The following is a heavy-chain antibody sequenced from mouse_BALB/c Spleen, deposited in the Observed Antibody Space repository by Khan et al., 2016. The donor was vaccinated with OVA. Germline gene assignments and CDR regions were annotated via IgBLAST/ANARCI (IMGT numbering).Heavy chain of an antibody. CDR3: ARVGYNGTMDS. Sequence: VQLQESGPELKKPGETVKISCKASGYTFRNNGMNWVKQTPGKGLKWMGWINTYTGDPTYADDFKGRFAFSLETSADTAYLQINNLKNEDTATYCCARVGYNGTMDSWGQGTSVTVSS. CDR1: GYTFRNNG. V-gene: IGHV9-3-1*01. J-gene: IGHJ4*01. CDR2: INTYTGDP. D-gene: IGHD2-14*01.